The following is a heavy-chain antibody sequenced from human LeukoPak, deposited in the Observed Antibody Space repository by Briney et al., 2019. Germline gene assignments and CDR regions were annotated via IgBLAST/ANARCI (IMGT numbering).Heavy chain of an antibody. CDR2: INHSGST. J-gene: IGHJ4*02. CDR1: GGSFSGYY. Sequence: SETLSLTCAVYGGSFSGYYWSWIRQPPGKGLEWIGEINHSGSTNYNPSLKSRVTISVDTSKNQFSLKLSSVTAADTAVYYCARGGRRITMIVAAKGYFDYWSQGTLVTVSS. V-gene: IGHV4-34*01. D-gene: IGHD3-22*01. CDR3: ARGGRRITMIVAAKGYFDY.